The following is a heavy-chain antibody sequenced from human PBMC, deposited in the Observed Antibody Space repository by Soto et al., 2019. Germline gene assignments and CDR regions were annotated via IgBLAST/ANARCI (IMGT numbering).Heavy chain of an antibody. V-gene: IGHV3-48*03. D-gene: IGHD3-22*01. CDR3: ATSLSGYYYNY. J-gene: IGHJ4*02. CDR2: ISSSGSTT. Sequence: EVQLVESGGGLVQPGGSLRLSCAASGFTFSTYEMMWVRQASGKGLEWVSYISSSGSTTYYADSVRGRFTISRDNAKNSLYLQMNSLRAEDTAVYHCATSLSGYYYNYWGQGTLVTVSS. CDR1: GFTFSTYE.